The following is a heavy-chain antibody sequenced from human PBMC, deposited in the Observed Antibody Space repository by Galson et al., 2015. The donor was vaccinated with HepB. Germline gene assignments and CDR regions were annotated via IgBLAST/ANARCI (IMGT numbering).Heavy chain of an antibody. J-gene: IGHJ4*02. CDR3: AKEILAPTYYYDSSGYWFPDY. CDR1: GFAFSSYA. Sequence: SLRLSCAASGFAFSSYAMTWVRQAPGKGLEWVSGTSGSGGSTYYADSVKGRFTMSRDNSKNTLDLQMNSLRAEDTAVYYRAKEILAPTYYYDSSGYWFPDYWGQGTLVTVSS. V-gene: IGHV3-23*01. D-gene: IGHD3-22*01. CDR2: TSGSGGST.